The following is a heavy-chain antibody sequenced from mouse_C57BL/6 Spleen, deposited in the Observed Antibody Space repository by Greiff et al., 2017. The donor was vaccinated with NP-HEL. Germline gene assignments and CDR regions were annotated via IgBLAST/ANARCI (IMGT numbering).Heavy chain of an antibody. J-gene: IGHJ1*03. D-gene: IGHD1-1*01. CDR3: AREPPTTVKGEGYYDG. V-gene: IGHV1-69*01. CDR1: GYIFTSYW. CDR2: IDPSDSYT. Sequence: QVQLQQPGAELVMPGASVKLSCKASGYIFTSYWMHWVKQRPGQGLEWIGEIDPSDSYTNYNQKFKGKSTLTVDKSSSTAYMQLSSLTSEDSAVYYCAREPPTTVKGEGYYDGWGTGTTVTVAS.